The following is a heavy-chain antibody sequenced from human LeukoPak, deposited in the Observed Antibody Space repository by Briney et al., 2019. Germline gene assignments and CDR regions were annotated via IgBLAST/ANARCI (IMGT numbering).Heavy chain of an antibody. CDR1: GFTFSSPW. V-gene: IGHV3-7*01. Sequence: GGSLRLSCAVSGFTFSSPWMSWVRQAPGKGLEWVANIKQDGSEKYYVDSVKGRFTISRDNAKNSLYLQMNSLRAEDTAVYYCASASPYYYGIDVWGQGTTVTVSS. J-gene: IGHJ6*02. CDR2: IKQDGSEK. CDR3: ASASPYYYGIDV.